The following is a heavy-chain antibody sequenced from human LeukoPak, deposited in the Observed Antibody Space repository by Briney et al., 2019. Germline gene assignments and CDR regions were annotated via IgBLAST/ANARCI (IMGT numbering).Heavy chain of an antibody. CDR2: IHHSGST. Sequence: SGTLSLTCAVSGGSISSSNWWSWVRQPPGKGLEWIGEIHHSGSTNYNPSLKSRVTISVDKSKNQFSLKLSSVTAADTAVYYCARYTYCSGGSCFDYWGQGTLVTVSS. J-gene: IGHJ4*02. CDR1: GGSISSSNW. V-gene: IGHV4-4*02. CDR3: ARYTYCSGGSCFDY. D-gene: IGHD2-15*01.